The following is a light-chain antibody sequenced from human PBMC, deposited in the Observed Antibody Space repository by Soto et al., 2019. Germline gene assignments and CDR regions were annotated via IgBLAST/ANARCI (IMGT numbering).Light chain of an antibody. CDR3: QQLNSFPIT. CDR1: QDIRSY. V-gene: IGKV1-9*01. CDR2: AAS. Sequence: DIQVTQAPSFLSASAGDTFTITCRASQDIRSYLAWYHQKAGRAPKLLIYAASTLQSEVPSRFSGSGSGTEFTLTISSLQPEDFATYYCQQLNSFPITFGQGTRLEIK. J-gene: IGKJ5*01.